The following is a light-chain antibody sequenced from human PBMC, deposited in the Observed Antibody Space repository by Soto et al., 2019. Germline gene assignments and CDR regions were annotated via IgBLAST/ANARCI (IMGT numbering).Light chain of an antibody. CDR1: SGDIGGYNY. V-gene: IGLV2-14*01. CDR2: DVS. CDR3: SSYTTSNTLV. J-gene: IGLJ2*01. Sequence: QSALTQPASVSGSPGQSITISCTGTSGDIGGYNYVSWYQQHPGKAPKLMIYDVSDRPSGVSNRFSGSKSGNTASLTISGIRSEDEADYYCSSYTTSNTLVLGGGTKLTVL.